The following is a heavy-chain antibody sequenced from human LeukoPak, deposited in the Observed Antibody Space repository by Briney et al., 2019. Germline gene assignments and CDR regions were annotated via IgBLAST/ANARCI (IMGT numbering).Heavy chain of an antibody. CDR3: AREMVGAARYYFYYMDV. V-gene: IGHV3-66*01. CDR1: GFIVANDY. Sequence: GGSLRLSCAASGFIVANDYMSWVRQATGRGLELASIMYRGGGTFYAESVKGRFTISRDDSKNTLYLQMSSLRVEDTAVYYCAREMVGAARYYFYYMDVWGKGTTVTISS. D-gene: IGHD2-15*01. CDR2: MYRGGGT. J-gene: IGHJ6*03.